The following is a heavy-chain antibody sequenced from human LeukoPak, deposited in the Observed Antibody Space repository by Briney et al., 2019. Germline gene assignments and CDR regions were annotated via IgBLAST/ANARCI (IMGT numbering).Heavy chain of an antibody. CDR1: GYTFTGYY. CDR2: INPNSRGT. CDR3: AREEGITIFGVVSTRDKIWFDP. J-gene: IGHJ5*02. Sequence: ASVKVSCKASGYTFTGYYMHWVRQAPGQGLEWMGWINPNSRGTNYAQKFRGRVTMTGDTSISTAYMELSRLRSDDTAVYYCAREEGITIFGVVSTRDKIWFDPWGQGTLVTVSS. D-gene: IGHD3-3*01. V-gene: IGHV1-2*02.